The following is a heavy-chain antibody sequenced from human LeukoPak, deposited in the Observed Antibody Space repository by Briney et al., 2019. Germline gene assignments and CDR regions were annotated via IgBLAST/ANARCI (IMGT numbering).Heavy chain of an antibody. CDR3: AKPIYSGSYQGPDY. J-gene: IGHJ4*02. D-gene: IGHD1-26*01. V-gene: IGHV3-23*01. CDR2: ISGSGGST. Sequence: QSGESLRLSCAASGFTFSSYAMSWVRQAPGKGLEWVSGISGSGGSTYYADSVKGRFTISRDTSKNTLYLQMNSLRAEDTAVYYCAKPIYSGSYQGPDYWGQGTLVTVSS. CDR1: GFTFSSYA.